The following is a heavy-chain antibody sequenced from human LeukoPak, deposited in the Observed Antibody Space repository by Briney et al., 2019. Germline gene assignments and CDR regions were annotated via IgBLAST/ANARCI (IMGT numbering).Heavy chain of an antibody. CDR3: TTDLGSYYYDSSGIWGGY. J-gene: IGHJ4*02. D-gene: IGHD3-22*01. Sequence: GGSLRLSCAASGFTFSDYEMNWVRQAPGKGLEWVGRIKSKTDGGTTDYAAPVKGRFTISRDDSKNTLYLQMNSLKTEDTAVYYCTTDLGSYYYDSSGIWGGYWGQGTLVTVSS. V-gene: IGHV3-15*01. CDR2: IKSKTDGGTT. CDR1: GFTFSDYE.